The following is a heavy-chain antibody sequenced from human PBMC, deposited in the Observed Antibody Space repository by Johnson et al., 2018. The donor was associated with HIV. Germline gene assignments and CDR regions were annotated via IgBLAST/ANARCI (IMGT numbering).Heavy chain of an antibody. CDR3: ARDRGRWLQFFTTPDAFDI. V-gene: IGHV3-30*04. Sequence: VQLVESGGGVVQSGRSLRLSCAASGFTFSSYAMHWVRQAPGKGLEWVAVISYDGSNKYYADSVKGRFTISRDNSKNSLYLQMNSLRAEDTAVYYCARDRGRWLQFFTTPDAFDIWGQGTMVTVSS. J-gene: IGHJ3*02. CDR2: ISYDGSNK. D-gene: IGHD5-24*01. CDR1: GFTFSSYA.